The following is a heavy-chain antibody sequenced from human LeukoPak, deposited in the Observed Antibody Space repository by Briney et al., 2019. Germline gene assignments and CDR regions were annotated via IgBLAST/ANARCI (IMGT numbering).Heavy chain of an antibody. CDR1: GFTFNNYG. CDR3: AKCHDFWCGHVYEVYFDS. D-gene: IGHD3-3*01. Sequence: PGGSLRLSCAASGFTFNNYGVHWVRQAPGKGLEWVAFIRYDGSLEYYADSVKGRLTISRDNSKNTLYLQMNSLKPEDTAVYYCAKCHDFWCGHVYEVYFDSWGQGTLVTVSS. CDR2: IRYDGSLE. V-gene: IGHV3-30*02. J-gene: IGHJ4*02.